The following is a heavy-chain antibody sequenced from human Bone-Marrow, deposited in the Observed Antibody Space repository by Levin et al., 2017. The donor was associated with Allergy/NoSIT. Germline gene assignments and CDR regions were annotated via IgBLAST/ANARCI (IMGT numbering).Heavy chain of an antibody. CDR1: GFAFSAYA. Sequence: LSLTCAASGFAFSAYALYWVRQAPGKGLEWVAVLSYDGSKKYYSDSVEGRFTISRDDSKNTLFLQMNNLRSEDTAAYYWARDYTDILTTYTFDPWGQGTLVTVSS. V-gene: IGHV3-30-3*01. CDR2: LSYDGSKK. J-gene: IGHJ5*02. CDR3: ARDYTDILTTYTFDP. D-gene: IGHD3-9*01.